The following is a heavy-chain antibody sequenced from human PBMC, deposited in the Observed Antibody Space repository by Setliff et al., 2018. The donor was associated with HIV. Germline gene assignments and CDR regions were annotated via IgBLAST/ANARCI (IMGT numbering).Heavy chain of an antibody. D-gene: IGHD3-22*01. CDR2: IYRGGST. V-gene: IGHV3-53*01. J-gene: IGHJ4*02. Sequence: PGGSLRLSCAASGFTVSSNYMSWVRQAPGKGLEWVSVIYRGGSTYYADSVRGRFTISRDNSKNTLYLQMNSLGAEDTAVYYCAREEGDSSGYYYRNYYFDSWGQGTLVTVSS. CDR3: AREEGDSSGYYYRNYYFDS. CDR1: GFTVSSNY.